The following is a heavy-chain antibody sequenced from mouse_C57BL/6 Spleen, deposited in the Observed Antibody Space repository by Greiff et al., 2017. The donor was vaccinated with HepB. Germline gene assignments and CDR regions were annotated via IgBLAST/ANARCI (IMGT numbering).Heavy chain of an antibody. V-gene: IGHV5-4*01. D-gene: IGHD1-1*01. Sequence: EVQLQESGGGLVKPGGSLKLSCAASGFTFSSYAMSWVRQTPEKRLEWVATISDGGSYTYYPDNVKGRFTISRDNAKNNLYLQMSHLKSEDTAMYYCARFYYGSSHAMDYWGQGTSVTVSS. J-gene: IGHJ4*01. CDR1: GFTFSSYA. CDR3: ARFYYGSSHAMDY. CDR2: ISDGGSYT.